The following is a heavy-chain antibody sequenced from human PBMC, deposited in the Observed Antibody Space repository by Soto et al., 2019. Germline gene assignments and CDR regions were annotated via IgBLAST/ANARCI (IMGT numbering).Heavy chain of an antibody. D-gene: IGHD1-26*01. CDR2: IDPSDSYT. Sequence: PGESLKISCKGSGYSFTSYWISWVRQMPGKGLEWMGRIDPSDSYTNYSPSFQGHVTISADKSISTAYLQWSSLKASDTAMYYCARRIVGANTTPGNYGMDVWGQGTTVTVSS. CDR3: ARRIVGANTTPGNYGMDV. CDR1: GYSFTSYW. J-gene: IGHJ6*02. V-gene: IGHV5-10-1*01.